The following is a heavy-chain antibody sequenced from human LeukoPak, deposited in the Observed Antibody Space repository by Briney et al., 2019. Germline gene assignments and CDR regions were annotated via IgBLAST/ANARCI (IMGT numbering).Heavy chain of an antibody. CDR1: GYTFTNNY. CDR2: IYPRDGST. Sequence: ASVKVSCKASGYTFTNNYLHWVRQAPGQGLEWMGMIYPRDGSTSYAQNFQGRVTVTRDTSTTTVHMELRGLRSEDTAVYYCARDQEGFDYWGQGTVATVSS. V-gene: IGHV1-46*01. J-gene: IGHJ4*02. CDR3: ARDQEGFDY.